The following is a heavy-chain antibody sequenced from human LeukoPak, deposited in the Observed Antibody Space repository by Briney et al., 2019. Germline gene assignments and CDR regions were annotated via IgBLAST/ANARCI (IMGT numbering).Heavy chain of an antibody. CDR3: APAVYCGGNCFFNWFDP. V-gene: IGHV4-39*07. D-gene: IGHD2-21*02. CDR2: IYHNGIT. CDR1: GDSLTTGVYH. Sequence: SETLSLICTVSGDSLTTGVYHWGWIRQPPGKGLEWIATIYHNGITYCNPSLKSRVKMSEDLSKKQFSLSLTSVTAADTAVYYCAPAVYCGGNCFFNWFDPWGQGILVTVSS. J-gene: IGHJ5*02.